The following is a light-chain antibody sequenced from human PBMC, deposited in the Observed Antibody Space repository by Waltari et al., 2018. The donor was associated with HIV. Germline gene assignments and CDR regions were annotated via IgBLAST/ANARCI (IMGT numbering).Light chain of an antibody. Sequence: QSVLTQPPSTSGTPGQRVTTSCSGPGSDIGIDYDDGHQQLPGTAPKLLIYKNNQRPSGVPDRFSGSKSGTSASLAISGLRSEDEADYHCATWDDSLGGRWVFGGGTKLTVL. V-gene: IGLV1-47*01. J-gene: IGLJ3*02. CDR3: ATWDDSLGGRWV. CDR2: KNN. CDR1: GSDIGIDY.